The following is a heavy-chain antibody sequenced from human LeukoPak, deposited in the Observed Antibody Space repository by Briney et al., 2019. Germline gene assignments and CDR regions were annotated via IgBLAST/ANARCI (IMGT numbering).Heavy chain of an antibody. J-gene: IGHJ4*02. D-gene: IGHD3-10*01. CDR3: ARDSRITMVRGVINFDY. Sequence: ASVKVSCKASGYTFTSYGISWVRQAPGQGLEWMGWISAYNGNTNYAQKLQGRVTMTTDTSTSTAYMELRSLRADDTAVYYCARDSRITMVRGVINFDYWGQGTLVTVSS. CDR2: ISAYNGNT. V-gene: IGHV1-18*01. CDR1: GYTFTSYG.